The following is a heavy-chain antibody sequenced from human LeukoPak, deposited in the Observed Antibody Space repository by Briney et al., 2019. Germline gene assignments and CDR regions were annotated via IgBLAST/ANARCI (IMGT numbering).Heavy chain of an antibody. CDR3: AREISTVTHDAFDI. Sequence: TGGSLRLSCAASGFTFSSYSMNWVRQAPGKGLEWVSSISSSSSYIYYADSVKGRFTISRDNAKNSLYLQVNSLRAEDTAVYYCAREISTVTHDAFDIWGQGTMVTVSS. J-gene: IGHJ3*02. CDR2: ISSSSSYI. D-gene: IGHD4-17*01. CDR1: GFTFSSYS. V-gene: IGHV3-21*01.